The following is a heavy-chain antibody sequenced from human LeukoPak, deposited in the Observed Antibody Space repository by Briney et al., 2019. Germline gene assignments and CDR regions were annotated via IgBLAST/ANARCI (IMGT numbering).Heavy chain of an antibody. CDR2: VYHSGST. Sequence: SETLSLTCTVSGGSISSGGYYWSWLRQPPGKGLEWIGYVYHSGSTYYNPSLKSRVTISVDRSKNQFSLKLSSVTAADTAVYYCARGAMITFGGVSFLDAFDIWGQGTMVTVSS. CDR1: GGSISSGGYY. D-gene: IGHD3-16*01. J-gene: IGHJ3*02. V-gene: IGHV4-30-2*01. CDR3: ARGAMITFGGVSFLDAFDI.